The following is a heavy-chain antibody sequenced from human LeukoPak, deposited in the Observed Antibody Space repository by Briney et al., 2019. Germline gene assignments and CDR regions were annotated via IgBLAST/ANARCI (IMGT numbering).Heavy chain of an antibody. J-gene: IGHJ4*02. V-gene: IGHV3-30*02. CDR2: IRYDGSNK. Sequence: GGSLRLSCAASGFTFSSYGMHWVRQAPGKGLEWVAFIRYDGSNKYYADSVKGRFTISRDNSKNTLYLQMNSLRAEDAAVYYCAKDYSGYSYGRRGYFDYWGQGTLVTVSS. D-gene: IGHD5-18*01. CDR1: GFTFSSYG. CDR3: AKDYSGYSYGRRGYFDY.